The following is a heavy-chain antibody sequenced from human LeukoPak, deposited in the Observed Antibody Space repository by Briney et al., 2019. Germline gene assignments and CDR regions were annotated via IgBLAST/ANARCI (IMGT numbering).Heavy chain of an antibody. D-gene: IGHD3-10*01. J-gene: IGHJ5*02. CDR1: GFTFSSYS. CDR2: ISSSSSTI. CDR3: ARAGLITMVRGVKFGDWFDP. Sequence: GGSLRLSCAASGFTFSSYSMNWVRQAPGKGLEWVSYISSSSSTIYYADSVKGRFTISRDNAKNSLYLQMNSLRAEDTAVYYCARAGLITMVRGVKFGDWFDPWGQGTLVTVSS. V-gene: IGHV3-48*01.